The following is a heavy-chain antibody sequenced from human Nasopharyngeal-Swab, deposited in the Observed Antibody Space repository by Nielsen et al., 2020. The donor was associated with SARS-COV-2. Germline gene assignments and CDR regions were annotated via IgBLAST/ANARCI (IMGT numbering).Heavy chain of an antibody. V-gene: IGHV4-59*01. J-gene: IGHJ6*02. CDR2: IYYSGST. CDR1: GGSISSYY. CDR3: ARDLTYYYDSSGYYRYGMDV. Sequence: SETLSLTCTVSGGSISSYYWSWIRQPPGKGLEWIGYIYYSGSTNYNPSLKSRLTISVDTSKNQFSLKLSSVTAADTAVYYCARDLTYYYDSSGYYRYGMDVWGQGTTVTVSS. D-gene: IGHD3-22*01.